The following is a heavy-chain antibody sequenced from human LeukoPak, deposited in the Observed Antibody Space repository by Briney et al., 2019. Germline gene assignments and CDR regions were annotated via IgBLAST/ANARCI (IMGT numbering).Heavy chain of an antibody. CDR2: INDSGST. V-gene: IGHV4-34*01. CDR3: ARVKDPGGYYYYYYMDV. J-gene: IGHJ6*03. Sequence: SETLSLTCAAYGGSFSGYYWSWIRQPPGKGLEWIGEINDSGSTKYNPSLKSRVTISIDTSKNQFSLKVTSVTAADTAVYYCARVKDPGGYYYYYYMDVWGKGTTVTVSS. CDR1: GGSFSGYY. D-gene: IGHD3-16*01.